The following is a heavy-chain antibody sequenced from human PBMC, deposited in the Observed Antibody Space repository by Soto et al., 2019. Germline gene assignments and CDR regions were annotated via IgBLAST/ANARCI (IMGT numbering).Heavy chain of an antibody. V-gene: IGHV1-46*01. Sequence: ASVKVSCKASGYTFTSYYMHWVRQAPGQGLEWMGIINPSGGSTSYAQKFQGRVTMTRDTSTSTVYMELSSLRSEDTAVCYCARDYSSSWYRGRTNWFDPWGQGTLVTVSS. D-gene: IGHD6-13*01. CDR3: ARDYSSSWYRGRTNWFDP. CDR2: INPSGGST. CDR1: GYTFTSYY. J-gene: IGHJ5*02.